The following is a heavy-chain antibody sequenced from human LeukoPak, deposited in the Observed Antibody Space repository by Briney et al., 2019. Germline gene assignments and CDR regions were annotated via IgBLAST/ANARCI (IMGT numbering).Heavy chain of an antibody. CDR3: ARGHVAAADGGDY. D-gene: IGHD6-13*01. Sequence: GASVKVSCKASGYTFTGYYMHWVRQAPGQGLEWMGWINPNSGGTNYVQKFQGRVTMTRNTSISTAYMELSSLRSEDTAVYYCARGHVAAADGGDYWGQGTLVTVSS. J-gene: IGHJ4*02. CDR2: INPNSGGT. CDR1: GYTFTGYY. V-gene: IGHV1-2*02.